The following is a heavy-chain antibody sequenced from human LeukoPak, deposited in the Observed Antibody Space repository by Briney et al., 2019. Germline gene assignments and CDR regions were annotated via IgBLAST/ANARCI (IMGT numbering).Heavy chain of an antibody. V-gene: IGHV3-30*02. CDR2: IRYDGSNK. Sequence: RPGGSLRLSCAASGFTFSSYGMHWVRQAPGKGLEWVAVIRYDGSNKYYADSVKGRFTISRDNSKNTLYLQMNSLRAEDTAVYYCAKDLDIVVVNAFDIWGQGTMVTVSS. CDR1: GFTFSSYG. CDR3: AKDLDIVVVNAFDI. J-gene: IGHJ3*02. D-gene: IGHD2-2*03.